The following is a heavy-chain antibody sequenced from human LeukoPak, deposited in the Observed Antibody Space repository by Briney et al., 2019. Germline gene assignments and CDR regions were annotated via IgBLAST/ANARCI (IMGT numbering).Heavy chain of an antibody. J-gene: IGHJ4*02. CDR3: AGSRWARGGYYFDY. Sequence: ASVKVSCKASGYTFTTYGINWVRQAPGQGLEWMGWISAYNGNTNYAQNLQGRVTLTTDTSASTAYMELSSLRSEDTAVYYCAGSRWARGGYYFDYWGQGTLVTVSS. D-gene: IGHD1-26*01. CDR2: ISAYNGNT. CDR1: GYTFTTYG. V-gene: IGHV1-18*01.